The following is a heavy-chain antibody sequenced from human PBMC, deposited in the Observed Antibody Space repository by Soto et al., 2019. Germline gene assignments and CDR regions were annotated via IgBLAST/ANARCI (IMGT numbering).Heavy chain of an antibody. Sequence: EVQLVESGGGLVKPGGSLRLSCAASGFIVTNAWMTWVRQAPGKGLGWVGRIKGKADGGTTDYAAPVKGRFTISREDSKNTLYLKITSLRSEDTAVYYCSYCSSISCYDDYYYFMDVWGKGTTVTVPS. CDR1: GFIVTNAW. J-gene: IGHJ6*03. D-gene: IGHD2-2*01. CDR2: IKGKADGGTT. V-gene: IGHV3-15*01. CDR3: SYCSSISCYDDYYYFMDV.